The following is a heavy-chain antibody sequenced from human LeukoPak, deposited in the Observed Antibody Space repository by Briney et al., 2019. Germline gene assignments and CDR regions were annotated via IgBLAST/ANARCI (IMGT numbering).Heavy chain of an antibody. J-gene: IGHJ4*02. Sequence: GGSLRLPCAASGFTFSRYGLHWVRQAPGKGLEWVAVISYDGSIKYYADSVKGRFTISRDSSKNALYLQMNSLRAEDTAVYYCAKYGMTTVTYIDYWGQGTLVTVSS. CDR1: GFTFSRYG. CDR2: ISYDGSIK. CDR3: AKYGMTTVTYIDY. V-gene: IGHV3-30*18. D-gene: IGHD4-17*01.